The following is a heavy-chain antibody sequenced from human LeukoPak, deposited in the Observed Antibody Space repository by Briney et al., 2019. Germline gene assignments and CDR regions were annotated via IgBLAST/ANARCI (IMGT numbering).Heavy chain of an antibody. CDR3: AKDAKRVTMIVVVARPRFFDY. CDR2: ISGSGDHT. Sequence: GGSLRLSCAASGFTFSNYAMNWVRQAPGKGLEWVSGISGSGDHTYYADSVKGRFTISRDTSKNTLYLQMSSLRAEDTAIYYCAKDAKRVTMIVVVARPRFFDYWGQGTLVTVSS. J-gene: IGHJ4*02. V-gene: IGHV3-23*01. D-gene: IGHD3-22*01. CDR1: GFTFSNYA.